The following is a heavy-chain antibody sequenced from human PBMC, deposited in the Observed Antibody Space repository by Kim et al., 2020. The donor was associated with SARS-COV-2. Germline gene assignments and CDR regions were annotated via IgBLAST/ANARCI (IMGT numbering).Heavy chain of an antibody. Sequence: GGSLRLSCSASGFTFSSYAMHWVRQAPGKGLEYVSAISSNGGSTYYADSVKGRFTISRDNSKNTLYLQMSSLRAEDTAVYYCVKDPGDCSSTSCYYYGMDVWGQGTTVTVSS. CDR2: ISSNGGST. CDR3: VKDPGDCSSTSCYYYGMDV. CDR1: GFTFSSYA. D-gene: IGHD2-2*01. V-gene: IGHV3-64D*09. J-gene: IGHJ6*02.